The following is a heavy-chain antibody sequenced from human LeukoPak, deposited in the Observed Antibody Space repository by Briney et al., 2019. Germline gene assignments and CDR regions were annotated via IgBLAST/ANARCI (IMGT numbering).Heavy chain of an antibody. Sequence: GGSLRLSCAASGFTFSSYGMHWVRQAPGKGLEWVAFIRYDESNKYYADSVKGRFTISRDNSKNTLYLQMNSLRAEDTAVYYCAKSLTRQQLETYYYYYYMDVWGKGTTVTVSS. CDR2: IRYDESNK. V-gene: IGHV3-30*02. D-gene: IGHD6-13*01. J-gene: IGHJ6*03. CDR3: AKSLTRQQLETYYYYYYMDV. CDR1: GFTFSSYG.